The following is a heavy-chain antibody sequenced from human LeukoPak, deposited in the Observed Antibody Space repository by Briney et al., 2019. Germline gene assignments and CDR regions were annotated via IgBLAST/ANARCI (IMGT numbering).Heavy chain of an antibody. V-gene: IGHV1-2*02. J-gene: IGHJ4*02. CDR3: AGSYSYDSSGYYGAK. Sequence: GASVKVSCKASGYTFTGYYMHWVRQAPGQGPEWMGWINPNSGGTNYAQKFQGRVTMTRDTSISTAYMEVSSLRSDDTAVYYCAGSYSYDSSGYYGAKWGQGTLVTVSS. D-gene: IGHD3-22*01. CDR2: INPNSGGT. CDR1: GYTFTGYY.